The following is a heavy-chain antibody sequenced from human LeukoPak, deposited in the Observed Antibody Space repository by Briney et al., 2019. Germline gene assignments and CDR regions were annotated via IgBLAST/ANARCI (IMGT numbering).Heavy chain of an antibody. V-gene: IGHV3-15*01. CDR1: EFSISNDW. Sequence: PGGSLRISCEASEFSISNDWMSWVRQTPGKGLEWVARVKSRSAGETTHYAAPVKGRFIISRDDSRNTLYLQMNSLKIEDTAVYYCTLIQGWGSGSYYRDYWGQGTLVTVSS. D-gene: IGHD3-10*01. J-gene: IGHJ4*02. CDR3: TLIQGWGSGSYYRDY. CDR2: VKSRSAGETT.